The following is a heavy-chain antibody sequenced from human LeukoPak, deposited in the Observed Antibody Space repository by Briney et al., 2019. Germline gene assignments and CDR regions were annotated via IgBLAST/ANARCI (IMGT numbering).Heavy chain of an antibody. Sequence: AETLTLTCTVSDDSISTNSYYWSWIRQPPGKGLECLGTLHFSGTPYYSPSLNSRISISVDTSKKQFSLKLRSVTATDTAVYYCTRGGDPYKVGNFWGQGTLVTVSS. D-gene: IGHD2-21*01. V-gene: IGHV4-39*01. CDR1: DDSISTNSYY. J-gene: IGHJ4*02. CDR2: LHFSGTP. CDR3: TRGGDPYKVGNF.